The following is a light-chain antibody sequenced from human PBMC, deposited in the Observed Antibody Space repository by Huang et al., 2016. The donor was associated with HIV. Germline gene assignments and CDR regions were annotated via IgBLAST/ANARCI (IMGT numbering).Light chain of an antibody. CDR3: QQYNDFRST. CDR2: AAS. Sequence: ETVMPQSPVTLSVSPGDRASISCRSSQIVSSHLAWYQQKPGQAPRLLIYAASTRATGVPARFSGSGAGTEFTLTISTLQSEDSAVYYCQQYNDFRSTFGPGTRVEIK. J-gene: IGKJ3*01. V-gene: IGKV3-15*01. CDR1: QIVSSH.